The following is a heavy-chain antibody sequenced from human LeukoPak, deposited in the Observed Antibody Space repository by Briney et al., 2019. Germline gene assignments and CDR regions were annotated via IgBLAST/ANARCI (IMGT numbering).Heavy chain of an antibody. CDR2: INSDGSTT. J-gene: IGHJ4*02. V-gene: IGHV3-74*01. CDR3: ARAPYYDFWSGYPPDY. D-gene: IGHD3-3*01. CDR1: GFTFKNYW. Sequence: GGSLRLSCAASGFTFKNYWMHWVRQAPGKGLVWVSRINSDGSTTNYADSVKGRFTISRDNAKNTLHLQMNSLRAEDTAVYYCARAPYYDFWSGYPPDYWGQGTLVTVSS.